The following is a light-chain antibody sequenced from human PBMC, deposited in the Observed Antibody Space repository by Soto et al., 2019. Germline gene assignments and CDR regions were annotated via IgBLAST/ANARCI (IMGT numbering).Light chain of an antibody. V-gene: IGLV2-8*01. CDR2: EVS. CDR1: SSDVGSYNF. J-gene: IGLJ2*01. Sequence: QSVLTQPASVSGSPGQSITISCAGTSSDVGSYNFVSWYQQHPGRAPKLMIYEVSKRPSGVPDRFSGSKSGNTASLTVSGLQAEDEADYYCSSYAGSNNFVVFGGGT. CDR3: SSYAGSNNFVV.